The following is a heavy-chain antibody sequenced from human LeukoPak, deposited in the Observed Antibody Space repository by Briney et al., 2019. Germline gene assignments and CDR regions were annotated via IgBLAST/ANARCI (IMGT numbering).Heavy chain of an antibody. J-gene: IGHJ6*03. CDR3: ASTPYSSSWYNYYYYMDV. V-gene: IGHV4-61*02. CDR2: IYTSGST. Sequence: SETLSLTCTVSGGSISSGSYYWGWIRQPAGKGLEWIGRIYTSGSTNYNPSLKSRVTISVDTSKNQFSLKLSSVTAADTAVYYCASTPYSSSWYNYYYYMDVWGKGTTVTVSS. D-gene: IGHD6-13*01. CDR1: GGSISSGSYY.